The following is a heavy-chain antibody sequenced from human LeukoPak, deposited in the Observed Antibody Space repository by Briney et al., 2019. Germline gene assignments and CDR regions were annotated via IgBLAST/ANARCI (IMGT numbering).Heavy chain of an antibody. V-gene: IGHV4-59*12. CDR2: IYYSGST. J-gene: IGHJ6*02. CDR1: GGSISSYY. CDR3: ARLGIAVAGPRDYYYYGMDV. D-gene: IGHD6-19*01. Sequence: SETLSLTCTVSGGSISSYYWSWIRQPPGKGLEWIGYIYYSGSTNYNPSLKSRVTISVDTSKNQFSLKLSSVTAADTAVYYCARLGIAVAGPRDYYYYGMDVWGQGTTVTVSS.